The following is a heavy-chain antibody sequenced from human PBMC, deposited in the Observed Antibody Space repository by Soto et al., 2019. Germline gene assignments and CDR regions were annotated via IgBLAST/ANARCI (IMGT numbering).Heavy chain of an antibody. D-gene: IGHD2-2*01. CDR2: ISGSGGST. V-gene: IGHV3-23*01. CDR3: AKSPGRQYCSSTSCFFDY. J-gene: IGHJ4*02. CDR1: GFTFSSYA. Sequence: GGSLRLSCAASGFTFSSYAMSWVRQAPGKGLEWVSAISGSGGSTYYADSVKGRFTISRDNSKNTLYLQMNSLRAEDTAVYYCAKSPGRQYCSSTSCFFDYWGQGTLVTVSS.